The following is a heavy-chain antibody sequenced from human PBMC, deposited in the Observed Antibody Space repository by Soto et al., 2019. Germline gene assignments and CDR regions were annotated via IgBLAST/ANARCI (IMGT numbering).Heavy chain of an antibody. CDR1: GFTFSSYI. D-gene: IGHD1-1*01. J-gene: IGHJ4*02. Sequence: GGSRRRSWAASGFTFSSYIMNWVGQAPGKGLEWVSSISSSSSNIYYADSVKGRFTISRDNAKNSLYLQMNSLRAEDTAVYYCARFTTGTTLGRFFDYWGQGARVTVS. CDR2: ISSSSSNI. V-gene: IGHV3-21*01. CDR3: ARFTTGTTLGRFFDY.